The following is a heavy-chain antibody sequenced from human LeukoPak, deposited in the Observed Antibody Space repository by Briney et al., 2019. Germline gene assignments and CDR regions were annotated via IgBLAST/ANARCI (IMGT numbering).Heavy chain of an antibody. CDR3: AKDQLGEAFDI. J-gene: IGHJ3*02. CDR1: GFTFDDYA. Sequence: PGGSLRLSCAASGFTFDDYAMHWVRQAPGKGLEWVSAISGSGSATYYADSVKGRFTISRDNSKNTLYLQMNSLRAEDTAVYYCAKDQLGEAFDIWGPGTMCSVSS. D-gene: IGHD5-24*01. CDR2: ISGSGSAT. V-gene: IGHV3-23*01.